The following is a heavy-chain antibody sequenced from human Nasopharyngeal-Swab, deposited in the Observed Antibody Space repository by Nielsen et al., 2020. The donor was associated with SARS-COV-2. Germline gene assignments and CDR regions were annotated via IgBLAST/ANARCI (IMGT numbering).Heavy chain of an antibody. CDR1: GFTFSSYA. CDR3: AKARRITIFGVVTPFDY. J-gene: IGHJ4*02. D-gene: IGHD3-3*01. V-gene: IGHV3-23*03. CDR2: IYSGGSST. Sequence: GESLKISCAASGFTFSSYAMSWVRQAPGKGLEWVSVIYSGGSSTYYADSVKGRFTISRDNSKNTLYLQMNSLRAEDTAVYHCAKARRITIFGVVTPFDYWGQGTLVTVSS.